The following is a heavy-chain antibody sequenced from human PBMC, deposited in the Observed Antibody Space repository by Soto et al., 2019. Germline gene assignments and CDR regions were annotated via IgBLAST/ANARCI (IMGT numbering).Heavy chain of an antibody. J-gene: IGHJ6*02. Sequence: QVQLVQSGAEVLKPGSSVKVSCKASGDTFDTFAISWVRQAPGQGLEWMGGIIPIFRTPDYAQKFQGRVTITADVSKSTAYMELSRLRSEDTAVYYCARNKDREQLGGNYYYALDVWGQGTTVTVSS. D-gene: IGHD1-1*01. CDR2: IIPIFRTP. V-gene: IGHV1-69*12. CDR1: GDTFDTFA. CDR3: ARNKDREQLGGNYYYALDV.